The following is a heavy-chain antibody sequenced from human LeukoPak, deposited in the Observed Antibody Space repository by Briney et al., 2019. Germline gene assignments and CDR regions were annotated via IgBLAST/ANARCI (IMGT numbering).Heavy chain of an antibody. V-gene: IGHV4-4*07. J-gene: IGHJ4*02. CDR2: IYITGST. CDR3: AREDYYDSSGYMLPDH. CDR1: GGSITSYY. Sequence: SETLSLTCTVSGGSITSYYWSWIRQPAGKGLEWIGRIYITGSTSYNPSLKSRVIMSLDTSKNQISLRLSSVTAADTAVYYCAREDYYDSSGYMLPDHWGQGTLVTVSS. D-gene: IGHD3-22*01.